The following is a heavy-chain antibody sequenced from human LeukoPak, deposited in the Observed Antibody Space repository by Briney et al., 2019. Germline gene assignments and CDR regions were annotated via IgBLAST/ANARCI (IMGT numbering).Heavy chain of an antibody. Sequence: ASVKVSCKASGYTFTGYYIHWVRQAPGQGLEWMGWISPNSGGTYYAQNFQGRVTMTRDTSITTAYMELSRLRSDDTAVYYCARRAPDFYGYDYWGQETLVTVSS. CDR3: ARRAPDFYGYDY. V-gene: IGHV1-2*02. D-gene: IGHD3-3*01. CDR2: ISPNSGGT. J-gene: IGHJ4*02. CDR1: GYTFTGYY.